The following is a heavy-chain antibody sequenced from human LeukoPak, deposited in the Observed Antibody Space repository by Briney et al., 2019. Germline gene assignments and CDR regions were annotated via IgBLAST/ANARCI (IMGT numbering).Heavy chain of an antibody. Sequence: ASVKVSCKASGYTFAGYYMHWVRQAPGQGLEWMGWINPNSGGTNYAQKFQDRVTMTRDTPISTAYMELSRLRSDDTAVYYCARVGRHHYHFDYWGQGTLVTVSS. V-gene: IGHV1-2*02. D-gene: IGHD2-15*01. J-gene: IGHJ4*02. CDR3: ARVGRHHYHFDY. CDR2: INPNSGGT. CDR1: GYTFAGYY.